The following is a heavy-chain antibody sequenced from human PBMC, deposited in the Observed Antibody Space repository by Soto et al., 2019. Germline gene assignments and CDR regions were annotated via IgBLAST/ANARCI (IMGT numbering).Heavy chain of an antibody. D-gene: IGHD6-19*01. CDR3: AKAGKGETSGWLRFRVDDN. V-gene: IGHV3-23*01. CDR2: ISGSGEST. CDR1: GFTFSNHA. J-gene: IGHJ4*02. Sequence: EVQLLESGGGLVQPRGSLRLSCAASGFTFSNHAMSWVRQAPGKGLEWVSGISGSGESTFYADSVQGRFTISRDNSKNTLYLQMNSLRAEDTAVYYCAKAGKGETSGWLRFRVDDNWGQGTLVTVSS.